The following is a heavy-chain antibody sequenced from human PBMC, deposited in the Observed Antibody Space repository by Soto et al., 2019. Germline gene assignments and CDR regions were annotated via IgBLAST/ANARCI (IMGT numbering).Heavy chain of an antibody. CDR3: ARDFSMVRGVIRPFDY. V-gene: IGHV4-4*02. Sequence: SETLSLTCAVSGGSISSSNWWSWVRQPPGKGLEWIGEIYHSGSTNYNPSLKSRVTISVDKSKNQFSLKLSSVTAADTAVYYCARDFSMVRGVIRPFDYWGQGTLVTVSS. CDR1: GGSISSSNW. CDR2: IYHSGST. D-gene: IGHD3-10*01. J-gene: IGHJ4*02.